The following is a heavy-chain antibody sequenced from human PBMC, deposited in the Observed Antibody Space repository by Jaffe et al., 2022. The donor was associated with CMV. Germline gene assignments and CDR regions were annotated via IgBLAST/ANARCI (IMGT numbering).Heavy chain of an antibody. V-gene: IGHV5-51*01. CDR2: IYPGDSDT. CDR3: ARVSNGYSSSWTSYYFDY. Sequence: EVQLVQSGAEVKKPGESLKISCKGSGYSFTSYWIGWVRQMPGKGLEWMGIIYPGDSDTRYSPSFQGQVTISADKSISTAYLQWSSLKASDTAMYYCARVSNGYSSSWTSYYFDYWGQGTLVTVSS. D-gene: IGHD6-13*01. CDR1: GYSFTSYW. J-gene: IGHJ4*02.